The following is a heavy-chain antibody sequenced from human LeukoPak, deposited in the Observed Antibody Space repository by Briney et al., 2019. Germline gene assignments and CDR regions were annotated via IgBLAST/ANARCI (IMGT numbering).Heavy chain of an antibody. D-gene: IGHD5-12*01. CDR2: INSDGSST. CDR3: ARRSVAKDAFDI. CDR1: GFTFSSYW. J-gene: IGHJ3*02. Sequence: GGSLRLSCAASGFTFSSYWMHWVRHAPGKGLVWVSRINSDGSSTSYADSVKGRFTISRDNPKNTLYLQMNSLRAEDTAVYYFARRSVAKDAFDIWGQGTMVTVSS. V-gene: IGHV3-74*01.